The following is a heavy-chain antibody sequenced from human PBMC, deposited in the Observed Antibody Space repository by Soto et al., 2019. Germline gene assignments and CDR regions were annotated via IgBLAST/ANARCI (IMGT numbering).Heavy chain of an antibody. V-gene: IGHV3-7*01. CDR3: ARAENGRSPPFDP. J-gene: IGHJ5*02. CDR2: INEGGSGD. CDR1: GFTFSSYW. Sequence: EVQMVESGGDLVQPGGSPRLSCAASGFTFSSYWMSWVRQAPGKGLEWVANINEGGSGDYYVDSVKGRFTISRDNAKSSLYLQMNSLRVEDTAVYYCARAENGRSPPFDPWGQGTLVTVSS. D-gene: IGHD3-16*01.